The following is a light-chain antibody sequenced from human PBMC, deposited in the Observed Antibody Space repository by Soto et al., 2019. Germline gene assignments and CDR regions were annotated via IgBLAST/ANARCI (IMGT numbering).Light chain of an antibody. CDR1: QSVSSSY. Sequence: EIVLTQSPGTLSLSPGERATLSSRASQSVSSSYLAWYQQKPGQAPRLLIYGASSRATGIPDRFSGSGSGTDFTLTISRLEPEDFAVYYCQQYGSSPTFGKGTKV. CDR2: GAS. J-gene: IGKJ1*01. CDR3: QQYGSSPT. V-gene: IGKV3-20*01.